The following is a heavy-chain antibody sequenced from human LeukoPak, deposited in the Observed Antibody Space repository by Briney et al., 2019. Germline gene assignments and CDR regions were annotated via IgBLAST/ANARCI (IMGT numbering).Heavy chain of an antibody. D-gene: IGHD6-13*01. J-gene: IGHJ6*03. CDR1: GGSISISSYY. CDR3: ARVVGLTGYSSSWYSGYYYYMDV. Sequence: SETLSLTCTVSGGSISISSYYWGWIRQPPGKGLEWIGSIYYSGSTYYNPSLKSRVTISVDTSKNQFSLKLSSVTAADTAVYYCARVVGLTGYSSSWYSGYYYYMDVWGKGTTVTVSS. V-gene: IGHV4-39*07. CDR2: IYYSGST.